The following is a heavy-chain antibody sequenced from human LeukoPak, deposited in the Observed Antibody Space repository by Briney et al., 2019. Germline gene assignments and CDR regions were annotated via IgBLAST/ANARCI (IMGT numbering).Heavy chain of an antibody. D-gene: IGHD3-16*01. V-gene: IGHV3-74*01. CDR3: AQGSPYVVDY. CDR2: INSDGSST. Sequence: GGSLRLSCAASGFIFSNYWTNWVRQAPGKGLVWVSRINSDGSSTNYADSVKGRFTISRDNAKSTLYLQMNSLRAEDTAVYYCAQGSPYVVDYWGQGTLLTVSS. CDR1: GFIFSNYW. J-gene: IGHJ4*02.